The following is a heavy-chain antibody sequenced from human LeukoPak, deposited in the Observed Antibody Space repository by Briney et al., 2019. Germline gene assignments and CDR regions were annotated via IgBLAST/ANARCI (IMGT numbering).Heavy chain of an antibody. CDR3: ARVFRAYYDSSGYLSTDY. CDR1: GYTFSNYD. Sequence: GASVRVSCKTSGYTFSNYDVNWVRQATGQGLEWMGWMNPNTGTTGYAEKFQGRVTMTRDTSTSTVYMELSSLRSEDTAVYYCARVFRAYYDSSGYLSTDYWGQGTLVTVSS. J-gene: IGHJ4*02. V-gene: IGHV1-8*02. D-gene: IGHD3-22*01. CDR2: MNPNTGTT.